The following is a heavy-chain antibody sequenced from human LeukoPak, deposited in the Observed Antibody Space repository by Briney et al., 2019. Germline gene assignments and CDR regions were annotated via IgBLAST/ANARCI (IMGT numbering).Heavy chain of an antibody. CDR2: ISSGSSYT. CDR3: ARARPTEGPYGMDV. Sequence: GGSLRLSCAASGFTFSDYYMSWIRQAPGKGLEWVSYISSGSSYTNYADSVKGRFTISRDNAKNSLYLQMNSLRAEDTAVYYCARARPTEGPYGMDVWGKGTTVTVSS. CDR1: GFTFSDYY. J-gene: IGHJ6*04. V-gene: IGHV3-11*06. D-gene: IGHD1-14*01.